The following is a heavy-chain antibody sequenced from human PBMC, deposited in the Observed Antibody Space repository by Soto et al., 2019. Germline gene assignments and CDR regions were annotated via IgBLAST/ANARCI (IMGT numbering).Heavy chain of an antibody. CDR3: ARDTFRGKGYFDWSLDY. Sequence: SVKVSCKASGGTFSSYAISWVRQAPGQGLEWMGGIIPIFGTANYAQKFQGRVTIIADESTSTAYMELSSLRSEDTAVYYCARDTFRGKGYFDWSLDYWGQGTLVTVSS. J-gene: IGHJ4*02. CDR1: GGTFSSYA. D-gene: IGHD3-9*01. CDR2: IIPIFGTA. V-gene: IGHV1-69*13.